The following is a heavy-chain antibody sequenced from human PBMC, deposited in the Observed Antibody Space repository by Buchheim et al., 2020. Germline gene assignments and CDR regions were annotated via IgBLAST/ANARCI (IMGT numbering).Heavy chain of an antibody. J-gene: IGHJ4*02. V-gene: IGHV1-2*02. Sequence: QVQLVQSGAEVKEPGASVKVSCKTSGYSFTDYYMHWVRQAPGQGLEWMGWINPKSGDTHYAQKFQGRGTMTRDTSISTAYMKLSRVRSDDKAVYYCTRGRVVGATNALVEDDWGQGTL. CDR3: TRGRVVGATNALVEDD. CDR2: INPKSGDT. CDR1: GYSFTDYY. D-gene: IGHD1-26*01.